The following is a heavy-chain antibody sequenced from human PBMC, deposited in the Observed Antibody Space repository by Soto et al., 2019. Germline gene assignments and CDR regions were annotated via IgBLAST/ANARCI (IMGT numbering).Heavy chain of an antibody. CDR3: ARGLLGVNQAY. V-gene: IGHV3-66*01. D-gene: IGHD3-16*01. CDR2: IYSGGST. J-gene: IGHJ4*02. Sequence: GGSLRLSCAASGFTVSSIYMSWVRQAPGKGLEWVSVIYSGGSTYYADSVKGRFTISRDNSKDTLFLQMNSLRADDTAVYFCARGLLGVNQAYWGQGTLVTVSS. CDR1: GFTVSSIY.